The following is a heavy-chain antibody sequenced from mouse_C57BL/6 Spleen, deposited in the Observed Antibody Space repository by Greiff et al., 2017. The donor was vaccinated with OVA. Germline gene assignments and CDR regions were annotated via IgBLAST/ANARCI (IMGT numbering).Heavy chain of an antibody. J-gene: IGHJ1*03. Sequence: QVQLQQPGAELVKPGASVKVSCKASGYTFTSYWMHWVKQRPGQGLEWIGRIHPSDSDTNYNQKFKGKATLTVDKSSSTAYMQLSSLTSEDSAVYYCAIKESDYSNYVWYFDVWGTGATVTVSS. D-gene: IGHD2-5*01. V-gene: IGHV1-74*01. CDR2: IHPSDSDT. CDR3: AIKESDYSNYVWYFDV. CDR1: GYTFTSYW.